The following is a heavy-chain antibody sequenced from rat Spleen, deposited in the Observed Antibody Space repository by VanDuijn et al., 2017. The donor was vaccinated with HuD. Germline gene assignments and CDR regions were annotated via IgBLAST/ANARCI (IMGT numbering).Heavy chain of an antibody. CDR3: TTAGSTTDYYYAGGFDF. Sequence: EVQLVESGGGLVQPGWSLKLSCAASGFTFSNYYMAWVRQAPTKGLEWVAYISTGGTNTYFRDSVKGRFTISRDNAKSTLYLQMDSLRSEDTATYYCTTAGSTTDYYYAGGFDFWGQGVVVTVSS. CDR2: ISTGGTNT. CDR1: GFTFSNYY. J-gene: IGHJ2*01. D-gene: IGHD1-6*01. V-gene: IGHV5-27*01.